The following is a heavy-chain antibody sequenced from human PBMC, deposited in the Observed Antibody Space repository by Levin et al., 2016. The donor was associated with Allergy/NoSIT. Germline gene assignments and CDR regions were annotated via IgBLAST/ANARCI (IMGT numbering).Heavy chain of an antibody. CDR3: ARDMVVGGIYYYYYGMDV. Sequence: GGSLRLSCAASGFTFSSYSMNWVRQAPGKGLEWVSSISSSSSYIYYADSVKGRFTISRDNAKNSLYLQMNSLRAEDTAVYYCARDMVVGGIYYYYYGMDVWGQGTTVTVSS. V-gene: IGHV3-21*01. CDR1: GFTFSSYS. J-gene: IGHJ6*02. D-gene: IGHD2-15*01. CDR2: ISSSSSYI.